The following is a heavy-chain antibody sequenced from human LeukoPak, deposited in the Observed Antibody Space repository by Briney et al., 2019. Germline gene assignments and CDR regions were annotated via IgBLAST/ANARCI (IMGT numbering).Heavy chain of an antibody. CDR3: ARSLPERSYSDY. Sequence: GASVKVSCKASGYTFTNYDTNWVRQVSGQGLEWMGWMKPNSGDTGYAQKFQGRVTMTRDTSTSTAYMELSGLTSEDTAIYYCARSLPERSYSDYWGQGTLVTVS. D-gene: IGHD5/OR15-5a*01. CDR2: MKPNSGDT. J-gene: IGHJ4*02. V-gene: IGHV1-8*01. CDR1: GYTFTNYD.